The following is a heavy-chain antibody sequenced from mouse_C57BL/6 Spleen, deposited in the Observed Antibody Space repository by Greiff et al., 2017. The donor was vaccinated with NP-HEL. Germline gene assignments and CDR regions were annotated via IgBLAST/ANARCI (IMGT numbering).Heavy chain of an antibody. CDR1: GYTFTSYD. V-gene: IGHV1-85*01. Sequence: QVQLKQSGPELVKPGASVKLSCKASGYTFTSYDINWVQQRPGQGLEWIGWIYPRDGSTKYNEKFKGKVTLTVDTSSSTAYMELHSLTSEDSAVYFCARFEYLYYYGSSSYAMDYWGQGTSVTVSS. CDR2: IYPRDGST. CDR3: ARFEYLYYYGSSSYAMDY. D-gene: IGHD1-1*01. J-gene: IGHJ4*01.